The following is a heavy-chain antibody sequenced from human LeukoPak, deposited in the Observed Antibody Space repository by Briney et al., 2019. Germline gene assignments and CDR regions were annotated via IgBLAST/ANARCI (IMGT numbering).Heavy chain of an antibody. CDR1: GFTFSSYS. V-gene: IGHV3-21*01. CDR2: ISSSSSYI. J-gene: IGHJ4*02. Sequence: GGSLRLSCAASGFTFSSYSMNWVRQAPGKGLEWVSSISSSSSYIYYADSVKGRFTISRDNAKNSLYLQMNSLRAEDTAVYYCARDEGVAAAGRLVYYFDYWGQGTPVTVSS. CDR3: ARDEGVAAAGRLVYYFDY. D-gene: IGHD6-13*01.